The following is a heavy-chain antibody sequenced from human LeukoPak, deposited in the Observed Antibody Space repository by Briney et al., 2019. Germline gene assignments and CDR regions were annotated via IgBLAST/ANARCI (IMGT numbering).Heavy chain of an antibody. J-gene: IGHJ4*02. CDR2: IRYDGSNK. CDR1: GFTFNNYG. D-gene: IGHD5-18*01. CDR3: AKDPVRRGYSYGNFDY. Sequence: GGSLRLSWAPTGFTFNNYGMHWVRQAPGQGLEWVAFIRYDGSNKYYADSVKGRFTIARDNSKNTLYLQMNSLRPEDTAVYYCAKDPVRRGYSYGNFDYWGQGTLVTVSS. V-gene: IGHV3-30*02.